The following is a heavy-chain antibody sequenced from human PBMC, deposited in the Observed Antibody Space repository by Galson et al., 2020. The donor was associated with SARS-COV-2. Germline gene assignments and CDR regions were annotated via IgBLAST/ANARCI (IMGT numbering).Heavy chain of an antibody. D-gene: IGHD3-10*01. J-gene: IGHJ4*02. V-gene: IGHV3-9*01. Sequence: GGSLRLSCAASGFTFDDYAMHWVRQAPGKGLEWVSTITWNRNNIAYADSVKGRFTISRDNANNSLFLQMDSLRTEDTAMYYCAKGPKSYSNNWFGIDYWGQGTLVTVSS. CDR2: ITWNRNNI. CDR1: GFTFDDYA. CDR3: AKGPKSYSNNWFGIDY.